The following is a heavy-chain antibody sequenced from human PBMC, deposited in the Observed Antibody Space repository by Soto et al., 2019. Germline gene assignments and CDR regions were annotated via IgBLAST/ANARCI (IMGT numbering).Heavy chain of an antibody. Sequence: QVHLQESGPRLVKPSETLSLTCSVSVSVGSIRSYYWSWIRQSPGKGLEWIGYVYYSGSTDYNPSLKSRVITSIDTSRNQVSLRLTSVTAADTAVYYCAGGAYADSLYPFDYWGQGTLVTVSS. CDR1: VSVGSIRSYY. CDR3: AGGAYADSLYPFDY. D-gene: IGHD4-17*01. J-gene: IGHJ4*02. V-gene: IGHV4-59*01. CDR2: VYYSGST.